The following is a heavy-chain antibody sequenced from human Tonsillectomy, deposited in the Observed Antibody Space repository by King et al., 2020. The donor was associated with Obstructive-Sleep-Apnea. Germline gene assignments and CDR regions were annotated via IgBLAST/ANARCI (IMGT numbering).Heavy chain of an antibody. CDR1: GYTFTGYY. CDR3: ARETAHTSDWSTGSDGNDY. D-gene: IGHD6-19*01. V-gene: IGHV1-2*02. CDR2: INPNSDDT. J-gene: IGHJ4*02. Sequence: GQLVQSGAEVKKPGASVKVSCKASGYTFTGYYMHWVRQAPGQGLEWMGWINPNSDDTNYAQKFQGRVTMTRATSISTAYMELSRLSSDDTAVYYCARETAHTSDWSTGSDGNDYWGQGTLVTVSS.